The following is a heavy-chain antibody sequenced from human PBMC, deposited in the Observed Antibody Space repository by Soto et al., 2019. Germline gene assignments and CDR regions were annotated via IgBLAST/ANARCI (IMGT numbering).Heavy chain of an antibody. CDR2: TYYRSKWYN. CDR3: AREEFIGAAGRGGGRGDYYYYGLDV. J-gene: IGHJ6*02. D-gene: IGHD6-13*01. V-gene: IGHV6-1*01. Sequence: SQTLSLTCAISGDSVSSNSAAWNWIRQSPSRGLEWLGRTYYRSKWYNDYAVSVQSRITINPDTSKSQFSLQLNSVTPEDTAVYYCAREEFIGAAGRGGGRGDYYYYGLDVWGQGTTVTVSS. CDR1: GDSVSSNSAA.